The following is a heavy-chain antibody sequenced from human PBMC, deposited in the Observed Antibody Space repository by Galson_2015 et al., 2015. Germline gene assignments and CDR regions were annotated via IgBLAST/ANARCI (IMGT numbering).Heavy chain of an antibody. Sequence: LEWMGIIYPGDSNTRYSPSFEGHVTFSSDVSTNTAFLQWTSLKASDTGIYFCARPRTLATPHDAFDIWGRGTMVTVSS. CDR3: ARPRTLATPHDAFDI. CDR2: IYPGDSNT. J-gene: IGHJ3*02. D-gene: IGHD5-24*01. V-gene: IGHV5-51*01.